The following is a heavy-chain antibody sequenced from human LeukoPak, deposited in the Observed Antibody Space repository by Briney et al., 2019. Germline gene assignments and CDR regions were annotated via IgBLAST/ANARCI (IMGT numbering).Heavy chain of an antibody. CDR3: ARDRNSPAKYYFDY. Sequence: GRSLRLSCAASGFTFNAYAMHWVRQAPGKGLEWVAVVSNDGRDKHYADSVKGRFTISRDNSENTLYLQMNTLRAEDTAVYYCARDRNSPAKYYFDYWGQGTLVTVSS. J-gene: IGHJ4*02. CDR1: GFTFNAYA. V-gene: IGHV3-30*01. CDR2: VSNDGRDK. D-gene: IGHD1-14*01.